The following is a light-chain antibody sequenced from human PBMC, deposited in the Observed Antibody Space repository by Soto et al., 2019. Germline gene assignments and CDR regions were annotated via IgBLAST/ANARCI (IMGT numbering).Light chain of an antibody. CDR2: AAS. V-gene: IGKV1-39*01. J-gene: IGKJ5*01. Sequence: DIQITQSPSSLSASVGDRVTITCRASQSISSYLNWYQQKPGKAPKLLIYAASSLQSGVPSRFSGSGAGTDFTRTISSLQPEDVATDYCQQSYSTIITFGQGTRLEIK. CDR3: QQSYSTIIT. CDR1: QSISSY.